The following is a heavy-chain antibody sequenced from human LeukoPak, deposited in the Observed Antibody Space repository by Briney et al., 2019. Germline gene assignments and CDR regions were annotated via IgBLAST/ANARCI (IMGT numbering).Heavy chain of an antibody. CDR2: IIPILGIA. D-gene: IGHD3-10*01. J-gene: IGHJ4*02. Sequence: SVKVSCKASGGTFSSYTISWVRQAPGQGLEWMGRIIPILGIANYAQKFQGRVTITADKSTSTAYMELSSLRSEDTAMYYCAREVTMVRGVIITPYLDYWGQGTLVTVSS. V-gene: IGHV1-69*04. CDR3: AREVTMVRGVIITPYLDY. CDR1: GGTFSSYT.